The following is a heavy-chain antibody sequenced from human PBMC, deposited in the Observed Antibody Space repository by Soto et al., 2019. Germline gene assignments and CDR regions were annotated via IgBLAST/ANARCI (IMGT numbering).Heavy chain of an antibody. J-gene: IGHJ4*02. CDR3: ARESEDLTSNFDY. CDR2: ISSTTNYI. Sequence: GSLRLSCAASGFIFTRYSMNWVRQAPGKGLEWVSSISSTTNYIYYGDSMKGRFTISRDNAKNSLYLEMNSLRAEDTAVYYCARESEDLTSNFDYWGQGTLVTVSS. V-gene: IGHV3-21*06. CDR1: GFIFTRYS.